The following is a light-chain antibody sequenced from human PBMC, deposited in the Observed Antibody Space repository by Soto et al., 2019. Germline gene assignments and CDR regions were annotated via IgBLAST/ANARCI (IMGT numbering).Light chain of an antibody. CDR2: EVS. J-gene: IGLJ3*02. V-gene: IGLV2-8*01. CDR3: SSYAGSNNWV. CDR1: SSDVGGYKY. Sequence: QSFLTQPPSASGSPGQSVTISCTGTSSDVGGYKYVSWYQQHPGKAPKLMIYEVSKRPSGVPDRFSGSKSGNTASLTVSGLQAEDEADYYCSSYAGSNNWVFGGGTKVTVL.